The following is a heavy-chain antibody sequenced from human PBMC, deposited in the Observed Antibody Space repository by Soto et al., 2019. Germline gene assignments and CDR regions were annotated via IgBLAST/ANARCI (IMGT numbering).Heavy chain of an antibody. D-gene: IGHD6-6*01. CDR3: AKEVIAARPYYIDY. V-gene: IGHV3-23*01. Sequence: GGSLTLSCAASGFTFSSYAVSWARPAPGKGLEWVSTISARGAYTYYVDSVKGRFTISRDNSRNTLYLQMRSLRAGDTATYFCAKEVIAARPYYIDYWGQGTLVTVPS. J-gene: IGHJ4*02. CDR1: GFTFSSYA. CDR2: ISARGAYT.